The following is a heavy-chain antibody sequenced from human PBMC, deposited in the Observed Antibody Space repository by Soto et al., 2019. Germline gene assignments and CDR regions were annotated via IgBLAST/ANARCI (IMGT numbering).Heavy chain of an antibody. Sequence: LRLSCAASGFTFSSYSMSWVRQAPGKGLGWVSAISGSGGSTYYADSVKGRFTISRDNSKNTLYLQMNSLRAEDTAVYYCAKDRLVISWFDPWGQGTLVTVSS. D-gene: IGHD6-6*01. J-gene: IGHJ5*02. CDR2: ISGSGGST. CDR3: AKDRLVISWFDP. CDR1: GFTFSSYS. V-gene: IGHV3-23*01.